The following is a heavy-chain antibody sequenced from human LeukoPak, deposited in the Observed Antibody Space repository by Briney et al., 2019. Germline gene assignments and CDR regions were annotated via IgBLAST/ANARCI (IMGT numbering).Heavy chain of an antibody. CDR1: GFTFSSYA. CDR2: ISGSGGST. D-gene: IGHD6-19*01. J-gene: IGHJ6*02. CDR3: AKEGSGWVYYYGMAV. Sequence: GGSLRLSCAASGFTFSSYAMSWVRQAPGKGLEGVSAISGSGGSTYYADSVKGRFTISRDNSKNTLYLQMNSLRAEDTAVYYCAKEGSGWVYYYGMAVWGQGPTVTVSS. V-gene: IGHV3-23*01.